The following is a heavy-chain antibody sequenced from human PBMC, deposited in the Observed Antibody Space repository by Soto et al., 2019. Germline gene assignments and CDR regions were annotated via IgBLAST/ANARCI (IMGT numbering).Heavy chain of an antibody. CDR3: ARKKNWNYYYGMDV. CDR1: GYSFTSYW. V-gene: IGHV5-10-1*03. CDR2: IDPSDSYT. Sequence: EVQLVQSGAEVKKPGESLRISCKGSGYSFTSYWISWVRQMPGKGLEWMGKIDPSDSYTNYSPSFQGHVTISADKSIPPAYLPLSRPEASGHGMVFFARKKNWNYYYGMDVWGQGTTVTVSS. D-gene: IGHD1-1*01. J-gene: IGHJ6*02.